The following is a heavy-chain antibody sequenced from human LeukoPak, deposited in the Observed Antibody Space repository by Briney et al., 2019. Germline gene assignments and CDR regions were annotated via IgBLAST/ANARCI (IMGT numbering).Heavy chain of an antibody. D-gene: IGHD3-22*01. CDR3: ARRDYFDSSGPLDY. J-gene: IGHJ4*02. CDR1: GYTFTDYY. Sequence: GASVKVSCKASGYTFTDYYMYWVRQAPGQGLEWMWWINPNTGDTDYGEKFQGRVTVTRDTSISTAYMELRRLTSDDTAVYYCARRDYFDSSGPLDYWGQGTLVTVSS. CDR2: INPNTGDT. V-gene: IGHV1-2*02.